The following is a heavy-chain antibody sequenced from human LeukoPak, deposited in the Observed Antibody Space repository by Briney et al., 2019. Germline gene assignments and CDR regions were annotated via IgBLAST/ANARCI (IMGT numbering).Heavy chain of an antibody. V-gene: IGHV1-2*04. D-gene: IGHD6-19*01. Sequence: ASVKVSCKASGYTFTGYYMHWVRQAPGQGLEWMGWINPNSGGTNYAQKFQGWVTMTRDTSISTAYKELSRLRSDDTAVYCCARGEYSSGWYEETQDAFDIWGQGTMVTVSS. CDR1: GYTFTGYY. CDR3: ARGEYSSGWYEETQDAFDI. CDR2: INPNSGGT. J-gene: IGHJ3*02.